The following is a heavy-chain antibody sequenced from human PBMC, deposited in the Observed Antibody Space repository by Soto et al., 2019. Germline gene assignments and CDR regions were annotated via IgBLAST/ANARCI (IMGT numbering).Heavy chain of an antibody. CDR1: GFTFSSYA. Sequence: GGSLRLSCAASGFTFSSYAMSWVRQAPGKGLEWVSAISGSGGSTYYADSVKGRFTISRDNSKNTLYLQMNSLRAEDTAVYYCAKSLSLSRMTTVTTEFDYWGQGTLVTVSS. V-gene: IGHV3-23*01. D-gene: IGHD4-17*01. CDR2: ISGSGGST. CDR3: AKSLSLSRMTTVTTEFDY. J-gene: IGHJ4*02.